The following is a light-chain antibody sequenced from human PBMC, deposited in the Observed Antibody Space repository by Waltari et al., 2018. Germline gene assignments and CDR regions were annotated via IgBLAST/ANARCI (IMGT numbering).Light chain of an antibody. CDR2: KAS. J-gene: IGKJ1*01. Sequence: DIQMTQSPSTLYASVGDRVTITCRASQDVSNWLAWYQQKPGKAPKLLIYKASSLESGVPSRFSGSGYETDFSLTISSLQPEDFATYYCQQYNSYSPWTFGQGTKVEIK. CDR1: QDVSNW. CDR3: QQYNSYSPWT. V-gene: IGKV1-5*03.